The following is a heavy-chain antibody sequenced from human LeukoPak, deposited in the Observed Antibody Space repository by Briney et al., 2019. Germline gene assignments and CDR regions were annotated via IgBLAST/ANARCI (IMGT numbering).Heavy chain of an antibody. CDR3: ARYRGYSYGYHAFDI. Sequence: GGSLRLSCAASGFTFSSYAMSWVRQAPGKGLEWVSAISGSGGTIYYADSVKGRFTISRDNAKNSLYLQMNSLRAEDTAVYYCARYRGYSYGYHAFDIWGQGTMVTVSS. D-gene: IGHD5-18*01. CDR1: GFTFSSYA. V-gene: IGHV3-23*01. J-gene: IGHJ3*02. CDR2: ISGSGGTI.